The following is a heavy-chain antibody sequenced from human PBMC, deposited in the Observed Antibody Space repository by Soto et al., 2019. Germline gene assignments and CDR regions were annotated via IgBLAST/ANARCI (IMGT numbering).Heavy chain of an antibody. CDR2: INHSGST. V-gene: IGHV4-34*01. CDR1: GGSFSGYY. Sequence: QVQLQQWGAGLLKPSETLSLTCAVYGGSFSGYYWSWIRQPPGKGLEWIGEINHSGSTNYNPSLKSRVTIAVDTSKNQFSLKLSSVTAADTAVYYCARRTGYSSSWTRYVQHWGQGTLVTVSS. CDR3: ARRTGYSSSWTRYVQH. D-gene: IGHD6-13*01. J-gene: IGHJ1*01.